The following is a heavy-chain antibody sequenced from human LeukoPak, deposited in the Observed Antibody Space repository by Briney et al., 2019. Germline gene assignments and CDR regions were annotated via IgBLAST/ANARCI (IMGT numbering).Heavy chain of an antibody. J-gene: IGHJ4*02. CDR3: ATDRGWRTSGYYLYYFEY. CDR1: GFTVSSNY. Sequence: GGSLRLSCAASGFTVSSNYMSWVRQAPGKGLEWVSAISGSGDSTYYGDSVKGRFTISRDNSKNTLYLQMSSPRAEDTAVYYCATDRGWRTSGYYLYYFEYWGQGTLVTFSS. V-gene: IGHV3-23*01. CDR2: ISGSGDST. D-gene: IGHD3-3*01.